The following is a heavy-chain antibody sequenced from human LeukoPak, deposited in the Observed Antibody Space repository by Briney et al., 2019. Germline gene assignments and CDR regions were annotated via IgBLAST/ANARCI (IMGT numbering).Heavy chain of an antibody. CDR3: VRFGVNYDMDV. CDR2: IHYSGRA. J-gene: IGHJ6*02. D-gene: IGHD3-16*01. CDR1: GVSISGYY. Sequence: SETLSLTCSVSGVSISGYYWTWVRQPPGKGLEWIGQIHYSGRADYNPSLKSRITMSVDTTRNQISLKLSYVTAADTAIYYCVRFGVNYDMDVWGQGTTVTVFS. V-gene: IGHV4-59*01.